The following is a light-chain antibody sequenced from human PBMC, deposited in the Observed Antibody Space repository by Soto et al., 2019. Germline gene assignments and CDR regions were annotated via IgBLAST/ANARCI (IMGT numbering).Light chain of an antibody. CDR3: SSYTTSNTRQIV. Sequence: QSALTQPASVSGSPGQSITISCTGTSSDVGGYNYVSWYQHHPGKAPKLIIYDVSNRPSGVSNRFSGSKPGNTASLTISGLQPEDEADYYCSSYTTSNTRQIVFGTGTKVTVL. V-gene: IGLV2-14*03. CDR1: SSDVGGYNY. CDR2: DVS. J-gene: IGLJ1*01.